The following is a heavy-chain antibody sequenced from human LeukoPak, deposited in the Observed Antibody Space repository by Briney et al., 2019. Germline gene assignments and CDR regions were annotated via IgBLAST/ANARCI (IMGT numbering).Heavy chain of an antibody. CDR3: ARELGYPKIWFGELLWSWYWFDP. D-gene: IGHD3-10*01. CDR1: GYTFTSYG. V-gene: IGHV1-18*01. Sequence: GASVKVSCKASGYTFTSYGISWVRQAPGQGLEWMGWISAYNGNTNYAQKLQGRVTMTTDTSTSTAYMELRSLRSDDTAVYYCARELGYPKIWFGELLWSWYWFDPWGQGTLVTVSS. CDR2: ISAYNGNT. J-gene: IGHJ5*02.